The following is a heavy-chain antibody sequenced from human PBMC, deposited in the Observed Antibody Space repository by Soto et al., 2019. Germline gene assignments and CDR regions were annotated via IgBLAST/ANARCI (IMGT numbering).Heavy chain of an antibody. Sequence: PGGSLRLSCAASGFTFSSYAMSWVRQAPGKGLEWVSAISGSGGSTYYADSVKGRFTTSRYNSQNTLFFQMSSLRTDDTAVYYCVNYVDKEAPLDYWGQGTLFTVSS. CDR1: GFTFSSYA. CDR2: ISGSGGST. V-gene: IGHV3-23*01. D-gene: IGHD5-12*01. CDR3: VNYVDKEAPLDY. J-gene: IGHJ4*02.